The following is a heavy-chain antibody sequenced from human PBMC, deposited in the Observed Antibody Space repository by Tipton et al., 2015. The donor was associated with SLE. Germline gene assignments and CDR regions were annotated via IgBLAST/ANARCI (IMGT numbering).Heavy chain of an antibody. CDR3: ARRPGTAMVREYYYYYMDV. D-gene: IGHD5-18*01. V-gene: IGHV3-33*01. CDR1: GFTFSNYA. J-gene: IGHJ6*03. CDR2: TWYDGSDK. Sequence: SLRLSCAASGFTFSNYAMHWVRQAPGKGLEWVAVTWYDGSDKYYADSVRGRFTISRDNSKNTLYLQMNRLRADDTAVYYCARRPGTAMVREYYYYYMDVWGKGTTVTVSS.